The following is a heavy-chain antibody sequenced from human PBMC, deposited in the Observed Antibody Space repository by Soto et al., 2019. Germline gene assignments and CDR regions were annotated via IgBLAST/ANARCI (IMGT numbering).Heavy chain of an antibody. J-gene: IGHJ3*02. Sequence: QVQLQESGPGLVKPSQTLSLTCTVSGDSISSGGYYWSWIRHHPGKGLEWIGYNHYRGSTTYNPSLKSRVSISVDTSKLPFCVKLSSVTAADTAVYYCARDRRPYLAPGAFDIWGQGTTVIVSS. V-gene: IGHV4-31*03. CDR3: ARDRRPYLAPGAFDI. CDR1: GDSISSGGYY. CDR2: NHYRGST.